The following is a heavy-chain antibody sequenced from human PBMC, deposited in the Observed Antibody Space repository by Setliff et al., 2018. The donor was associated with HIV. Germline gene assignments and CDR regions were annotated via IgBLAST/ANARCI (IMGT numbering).Heavy chain of an antibody. D-gene: IGHD1-26*01. V-gene: IGHV3-21*01. J-gene: IGHJ4*02. CDR2: ISSSSSYI. CDR1: GFTFSSYN. Sequence: LRLSCAASGFTFSSYNMNWVRQAPGKGLEWVSSISSSSSYIYYADSLKGRFTISRDNARNSLYLQMNSLRAEDTAVYYCARGLNLRRGLVSPCLDYWGQGTLVTVSS. CDR3: ARGLNLRRGLVSPCLDY.